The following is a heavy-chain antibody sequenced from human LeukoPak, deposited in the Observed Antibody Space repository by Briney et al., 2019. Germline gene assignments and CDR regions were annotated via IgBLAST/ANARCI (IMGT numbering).Heavy chain of an antibody. J-gene: IGHJ6*02. D-gene: IGHD6-19*01. V-gene: IGHV1-8*01. Sequence: ASVKVSCKASGYTFTRYDINWVRQAAGQGLEWMGWMNPNSGNTGYAQKFQGRVTMTRNTSISTAYMELSSLRSEDTAVYYCARAVRLSSGWYYYYYGMDVWGQGTTVTVSS. CDR3: ARAVRLSSGWYYYYYGMDV. CDR2: MNPNSGNT. CDR1: GYTFTRYD.